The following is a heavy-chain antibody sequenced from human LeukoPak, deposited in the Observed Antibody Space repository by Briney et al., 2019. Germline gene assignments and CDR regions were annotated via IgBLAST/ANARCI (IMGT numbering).Heavy chain of an antibody. V-gene: IGHV3-NL1*01. CDR2: IYSGGTT. CDR1: GFTFSSYG. Sequence: GGSLRLSCAASGFTFSSYGMHWVRQAPGKGLEWVSVIYSGGTTFYADSVKGRFTISRDNSKNTLYLHMNSLRAEDTAVYYCARSSTIGAAGLFDHWGQGTLVTVSS. D-gene: IGHD6-13*01. J-gene: IGHJ4*02. CDR3: ARSSTIGAAGLFDH.